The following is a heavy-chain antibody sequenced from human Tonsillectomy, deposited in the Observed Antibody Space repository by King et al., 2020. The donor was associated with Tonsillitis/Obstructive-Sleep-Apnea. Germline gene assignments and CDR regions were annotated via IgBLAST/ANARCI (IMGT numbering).Heavy chain of an antibody. V-gene: IGHV1-69*09. CDR1: GGTFSNNA. D-gene: IGHD1-1*01. CDR3: ARDWKKFADTHYYYYYMDV. Sequence: LQLVQSGAEVKKPGSSVKVSCKVSGGTFSNNAISWVRQAPGQGLEWMGRIILIVGITNYAEKFQGRVTITADKSTSTAYMELSSLRSEDTAVYYCARDWKKFADTHYYYYYMDVWGKGTTVTVSS. J-gene: IGHJ6*03. CDR2: IILIVGIT.